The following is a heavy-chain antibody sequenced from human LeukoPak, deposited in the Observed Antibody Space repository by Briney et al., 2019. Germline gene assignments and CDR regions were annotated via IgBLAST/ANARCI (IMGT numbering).Heavy chain of an antibody. D-gene: IGHD3-22*01. V-gene: IGHV3-23*01. CDR1: GFTFSSYA. CDR2: ISGSGGST. CDR3: AKSPLSRTYYYDSSGYWFDP. J-gene: IGHJ5*02. Sequence: PGGSLRLSCAASGFTFSSYAMSWVRQAPRKGLEWVSAISGSGGSTYYADSVKGRFTISRDNSKNTLYLQMNSLRAEDTAVYYCAKSPLSRTYYYDSSGYWFDPWGQGTLVTVSS.